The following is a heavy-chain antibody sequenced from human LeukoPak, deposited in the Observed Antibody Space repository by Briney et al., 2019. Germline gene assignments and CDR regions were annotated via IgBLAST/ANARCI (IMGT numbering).Heavy chain of an antibody. Sequence: GASVKVSCKASGYTFTSYDINWVRQATGQGLEWMGWINPNNGGTNYAQKFQGRVTMTRDTSIGTAYMELNRLRSDDTAVYYCARGSYDSSDFEYFHHWGQGTLVTVSS. CDR1: GYTFTSYD. V-gene: IGHV1-2*02. D-gene: IGHD3-22*01. CDR2: INPNNGGT. CDR3: ARGSYDSSDFEYFHH. J-gene: IGHJ1*01.